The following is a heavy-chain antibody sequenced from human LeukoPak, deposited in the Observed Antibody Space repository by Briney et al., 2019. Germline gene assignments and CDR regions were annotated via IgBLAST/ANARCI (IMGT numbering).Heavy chain of an antibody. CDR1: GFTFSSYA. CDR3: AKEGSRYSSGWSHFDY. CDR2: ISGSGGST. J-gene: IGHJ4*02. V-gene: IGHV3-23*01. Sequence: GGSLRLPCAASGFTFSSYAMSWVRQAPGKGLEWVSAISGSGGSTYYADSVKGRFTISRDNSKNTLYLQMNSLRAEDTAVYYCAKEGSRYSSGWSHFDYWGQGTLVTVSS. D-gene: IGHD6-19*01.